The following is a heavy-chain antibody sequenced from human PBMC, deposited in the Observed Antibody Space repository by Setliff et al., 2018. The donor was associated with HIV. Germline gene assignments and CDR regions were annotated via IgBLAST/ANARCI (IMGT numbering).Heavy chain of an antibody. Sequence: SETLSLTCTVSGGSISSGSYYWSWIRQPAGKGLDWVGHIFTSGSTNYNPSLKSRVTISIDTSKNQFSLKLSSVTAADTAVYYCARDRYAGEIDYWGQGTLVTVSS. J-gene: IGHJ4*02. CDR1: GGSISSGSYY. CDR3: ARDRYAGEIDY. D-gene: IGHD3-10*01. CDR2: IFTSGST. V-gene: IGHV4-61*09.